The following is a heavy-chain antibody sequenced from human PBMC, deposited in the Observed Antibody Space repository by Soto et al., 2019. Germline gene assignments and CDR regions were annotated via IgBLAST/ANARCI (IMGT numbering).Heavy chain of an antibody. Sequence: SLRLSCAASGFTFSSYGMHWVRQAPGKGLEWVAVIWYDGSNKYYADSVKGRFTISRDNSKNTLYLQMNSLRAEDTAVYYCASHYYDSSGYLDYWGQGTLVTVS. CDR1: GFTFSSYG. CDR2: IWYDGSNK. J-gene: IGHJ4*02. D-gene: IGHD3-22*01. V-gene: IGHV3-33*01. CDR3: ASHYYDSSGYLDY.